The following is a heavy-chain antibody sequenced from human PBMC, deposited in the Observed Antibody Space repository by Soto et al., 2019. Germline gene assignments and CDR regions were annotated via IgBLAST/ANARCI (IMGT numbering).Heavy chain of an antibody. D-gene: IGHD3-9*01. Sequence: QVQLVQSGPELKIPGSSVKVSCKPSGTTFDSFTFSWVRQAPGQGLEWMGGFVPMFGSASIAQRFQGRVRITAAAYTGTGYMELSDLRSEDSAIYYCAREDDTTGHYSWFDPWGPGTLVTVSS. CDR2: FVPMFGSA. J-gene: IGHJ5*02. CDR1: GTTFDSFT. V-gene: IGHV1-69*01. CDR3: AREDDTTGHYSWFDP.